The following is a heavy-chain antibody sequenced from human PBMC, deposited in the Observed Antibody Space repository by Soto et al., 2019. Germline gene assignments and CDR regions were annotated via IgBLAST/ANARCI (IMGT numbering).Heavy chain of an antibody. D-gene: IGHD2-15*01. CDR2: INHSGST. J-gene: IGHJ4*02. Sequence: SETLSLTCAVYGGSFSGYYWSWIRQPPGKGLEWIGEINHSGSTNYNPPVKSRVTISVDTSKNQFSLKLSSLTAADTAVYYCARNGDIVVVVAATRYYFDYWGQGTLVTVSS. CDR3: ARNGDIVVVVAATRYYFDY. CDR1: GGSFSGYY. V-gene: IGHV4-34*01.